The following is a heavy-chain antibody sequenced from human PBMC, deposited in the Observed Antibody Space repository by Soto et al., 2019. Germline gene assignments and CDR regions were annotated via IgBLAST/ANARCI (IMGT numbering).Heavy chain of an antibody. CDR2: INSDGSST. D-gene: IGHD6-13*01. CDR3: ARDSIAAGLLGNYYYGMDV. V-gene: IGHV3-74*01. Sequence: PGGSLRLSCAASGFTFSSYWMHWVRQAPGKGLVWVSRINSDGSSTSYADSVKGRFTISRDNAKNTLYLQMNSLRAEDTAVYYCARDSIAAGLLGNYYYGMDVWGQGTTVTVSS. CDR1: GFTFSSYW. J-gene: IGHJ6*02.